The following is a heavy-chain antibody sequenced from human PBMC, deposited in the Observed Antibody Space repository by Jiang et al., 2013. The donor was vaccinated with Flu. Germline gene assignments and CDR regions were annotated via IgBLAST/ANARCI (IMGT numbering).Heavy chain of an antibody. CDR3: ARDPFAYYYDSSGYYGWFDP. CDR2: TYYRSKWYN. CDR1: GDSVSDNSAV. V-gene: IGHV6-1*01. Sequence: QTLSLTCAISGDSVSDNSAVWNWIRQSPSRGLEWLGRTYYRSKWYNDYAVSVRSRITINPDTSKNQFSLQLNSVTPEDTAVYYCARDPFAYYYDSSGYYGWFDPWGQGTLVTVSS. D-gene: IGHD3-22*01. J-gene: IGHJ5*02.